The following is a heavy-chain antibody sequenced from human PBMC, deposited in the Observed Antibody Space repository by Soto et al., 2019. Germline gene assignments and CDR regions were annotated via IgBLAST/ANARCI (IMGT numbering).Heavy chain of an antibody. CDR3: ASPVEMASAFDI. CDR1: GGTFSSYA. CDR2: IIPIFGTA. D-gene: IGHD5-12*01. Sequence: SPVKVSLKDSGGTFSSYAINWVRQAPGQGLEWMGGIIPIFGTANYAQKFQGRVTITADEYTSTAYMELSSLRSEDTAVYYCASPVEMASAFDIWGQGTMVTVSS. V-gene: IGHV1-69*13. J-gene: IGHJ3*02.